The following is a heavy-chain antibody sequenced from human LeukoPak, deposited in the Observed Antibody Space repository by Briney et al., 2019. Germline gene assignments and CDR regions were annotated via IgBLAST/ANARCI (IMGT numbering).Heavy chain of an antibody. V-gene: IGHV4-30-2*01. J-gene: IGHJ5*02. Sequence: RPSETLSLTCAVSGGSISSGGYSWSWIRQPPGKGLEWIGYIYHSGSTYYNPSLKSRVTISVDRSKNQFSLKLSSVTAADTAVYYCAAESERWLVRTWGQGTLVTVSS. D-gene: IGHD6-19*01. CDR2: IYHSGST. CDR3: AAESERWLVRT. CDR1: GGSISSGGYS.